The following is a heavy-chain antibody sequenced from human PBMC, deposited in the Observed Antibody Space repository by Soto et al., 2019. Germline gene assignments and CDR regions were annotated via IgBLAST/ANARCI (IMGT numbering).Heavy chain of an antibody. CDR3: PRAEGVAYYSGTHDAFDN. D-gene: IGHD3-10*01. V-gene: IGHV3-11*06. CDR2: ISSSSSYT. Sequence: QVQLVESGGGLVKPGGSLILSCAASGFTFSDYYMSWIRQAPGKGLEWVSYISSSSSYTNYADSVKGRFTISRDNAKNSLYLHMNSLRGENTAVNYCPRAEGVAYYSGTHDAFDNWGQGTMVTVSS. CDR1: GFTFSDYY. J-gene: IGHJ3*02.